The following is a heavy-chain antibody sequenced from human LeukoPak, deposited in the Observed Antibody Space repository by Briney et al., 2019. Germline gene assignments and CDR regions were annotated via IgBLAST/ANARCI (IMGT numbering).Heavy chain of an antibody. Sequence: PSETLSLTCAVYGGSFSGYYWSWIRQPPGKGLEWIGEINHSGSTNYNPSFKSLVTISVDTSKNQFSLKLSSVTAPDTAVYYCAGEIGGYSYGYYYYWGQGTLVTVSS. CDR2: INHSGST. J-gene: IGHJ4*02. CDR1: GGSFSGYY. CDR3: AGEIGGYSYGYYYY. V-gene: IGHV4-34*01. D-gene: IGHD5-18*01.